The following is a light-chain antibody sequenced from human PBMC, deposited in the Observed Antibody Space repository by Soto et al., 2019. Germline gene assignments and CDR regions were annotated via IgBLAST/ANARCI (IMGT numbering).Light chain of an antibody. V-gene: IGKV3-11*01. J-gene: IGKJ5*01. CDR3: QQRSNWPLPIS. CDR1: QSVSSY. CDR2: DAS. Sequence: IVFTHSPAILSLSPGERAPLSCRASQSVSSYLAWYQQKPGQAPRLLIYDASNRATGIPARFSGSGSGTDFTLTISSLEPEAFAVYYCQQRSNWPLPISFGQGTRLEIK.